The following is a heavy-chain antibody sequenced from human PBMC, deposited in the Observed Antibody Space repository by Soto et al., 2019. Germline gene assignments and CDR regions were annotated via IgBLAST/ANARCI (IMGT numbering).Heavy chain of an antibody. CDR1: GFTFSSYD. J-gene: IGHJ6*02. Sequence: PEGSLRLSRATSGFTFSSYDMHWVRQATGKGLEWVSAIGTAGDTYYPGSVKGRFTISRENAKNSLYLQMNSLRAGDTAVYYCARGERHYYFWSGYYGGSYCYGMHGGGQGSTIRGSS. V-gene: IGHV3-13*01. CDR2: IGTAGDT. D-gene: IGHD3-3*01. CDR3: ARGERHYYFWSGYYGGSYCYGMHG.